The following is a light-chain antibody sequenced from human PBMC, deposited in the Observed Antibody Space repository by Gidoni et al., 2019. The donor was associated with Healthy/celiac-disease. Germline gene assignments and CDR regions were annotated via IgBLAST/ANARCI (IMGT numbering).Light chain of an antibody. J-gene: IGKJ5*01. V-gene: IGKV2-28*01. Sequence: DIVMTHSPLSLPVTPGEPASISCRSSQSLLHSNGYNYLDWYLQKPGQSPQLLIYLGSNRASGVPDRLSGSGSGTDVTLKISRVEAEDVGGYYCMQALQTPSITFGQGTRLEIK. CDR1: QSLLHSNGYNY. CDR3: MQALQTPSIT. CDR2: LGS.